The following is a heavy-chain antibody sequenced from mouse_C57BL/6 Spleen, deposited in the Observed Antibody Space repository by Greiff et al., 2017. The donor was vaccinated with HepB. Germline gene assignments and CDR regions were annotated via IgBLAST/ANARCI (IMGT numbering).Heavy chain of an antibody. J-gene: IGHJ2*01. D-gene: IGHD2-3*01. CDR2: INYDGSST. CDR3: ARGDGYYGFDY. Sequence: EVMLVESEGGLVQPGSSMKLSCTASGFTFSDYYMAWVRQVPEKGLEWVANINYDGSSTYYLDSLKSRFIISRDNAKNILYLQMSSLKSEDTATYYCARGDGYYGFDYWGQGTTLTVSS. CDR1: GFTFSDYY. V-gene: IGHV5-16*01.